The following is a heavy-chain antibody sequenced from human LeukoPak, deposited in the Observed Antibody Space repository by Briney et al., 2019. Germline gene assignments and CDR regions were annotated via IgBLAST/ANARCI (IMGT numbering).Heavy chain of an antibody. CDR1: GFTVITND. Sequence: GGSLRLSCAASGFTVITNDMTWVRQAPVKALEWVSVLYSDGNTKYADSVQGRFTISRDNSKNTLYLEMNSLSPDDTAVYYCARGVEPLAANTLAYWGQGTLVTVSS. J-gene: IGHJ4*02. CDR2: LYSDGNT. V-gene: IGHV3-53*01. D-gene: IGHD3-16*01. CDR3: ARGVEPLAANTLAY.